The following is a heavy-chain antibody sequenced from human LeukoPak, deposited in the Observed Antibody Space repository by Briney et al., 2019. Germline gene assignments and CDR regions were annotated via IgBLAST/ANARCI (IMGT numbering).Heavy chain of an antibody. J-gene: IGHJ3*02. CDR3: ARRVWEYQLLSDDAFDI. CDR1: GYNFPIYW. D-gene: IGHD2-2*01. V-gene: IGHV5-51*01. Sequence: GESLKISCKGSGYNFPIYWIGWVRQMPGKGLEWMGIIYPGDSDTRYSPSFQGQVTISADKSISTAYLQWSSLKASDTAMYYCARRVWEYQLLSDDAFDIWGQGTMVSVSS. CDR2: IYPGDSDT.